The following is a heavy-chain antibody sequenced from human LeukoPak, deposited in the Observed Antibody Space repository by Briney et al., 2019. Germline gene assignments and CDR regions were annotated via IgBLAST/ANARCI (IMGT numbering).Heavy chain of an antibody. J-gene: IGHJ4*02. CDR2: IWYDGSNR. D-gene: IGHD3-22*01. CDR3: ARDFGFSPSSGYSFDY. Sequence: GRSLRLSCAASGFTFSSYAMHWVRQAPGKGLEWVAVIWYDGSNRQYADSVKGRFTISRDNSKNTLYLQMNSLRAEDTAVYYCARDFGFSPSSGYSFDYWGQGALVTVSS. V-gene: IGHV3-33*08. CDR1: GFTFSSYA.